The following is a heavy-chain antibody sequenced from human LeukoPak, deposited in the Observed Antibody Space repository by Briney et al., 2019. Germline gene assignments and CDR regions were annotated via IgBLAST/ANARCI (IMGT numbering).Heavy chain of an antibody. J-gene: IGHJ5*02. V-gene: IGHV4-30-2*01. CDR3: ARGVVVVPAVRDWFDP. CDR1: GGSISSGGYY. Sequence: SETLSLTCTVSGGSISSGGYYWSWIRQPPGKGLEWIGYIYHSGSTYYNPSLKGRVTISVDRSKNQFSLKLSSVTAADTAVYYCARGVVVVPAVRDWFDPWGQGTLVTVSS. D-gene: IGHD2-2*01. CDR2: IYHSGST.